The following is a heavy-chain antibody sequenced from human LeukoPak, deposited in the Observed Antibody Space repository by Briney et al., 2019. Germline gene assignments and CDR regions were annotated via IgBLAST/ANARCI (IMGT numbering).Heavy chain of an antibody. CDR3: AWGVPHTYYYMDV. J-gene: IGHJ6*03. CDR2: IYYTGSA. D-gene: IGHD3-10*01. V-gene: IGHV4-59*12. CDR1: GDSINTYY. Sequence: PSETLSLTCTVSGDSINTYYWNWIRQPPGKGLEWIAHIYYTGSASYNPSLKSRATISVDTSKNQFSLSLSSVTAADTAVYYCAWGVPHTYYYMDVWGKGTTVAVSS.